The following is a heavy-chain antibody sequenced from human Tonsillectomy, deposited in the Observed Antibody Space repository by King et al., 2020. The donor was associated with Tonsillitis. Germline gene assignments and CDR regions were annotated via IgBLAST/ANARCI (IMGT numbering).Heavy chain of an antibody. CDR1: GFTFSDYY. V-gene: IGHV3-11*01. J-gene: IGHJ4*02. CDR3: ARRGQDCSGGNCYFSSKYDY. CDR2: ISNTGSTT. D-gene: IGHD2-15*01. Sequence: VQLVESGGGLVKPGGSLRLSCAASGFTFSDYYMSWIRQAPGRGLEWLSYISNTGSTTYHADSVKGRFTISRDNAKNSLSLQMNSLRAEDTAVYYCARRGQDCSGGNCYFSSKYDYWGQGTLVTVSS.